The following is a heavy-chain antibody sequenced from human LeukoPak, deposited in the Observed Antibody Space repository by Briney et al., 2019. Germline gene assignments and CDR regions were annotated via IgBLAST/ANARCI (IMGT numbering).Heavy chain of an antibody. D-gene: IGHD4-17*01. CDR2: ISSSSSYI. CDR3: ARGDDGDSTSRY. V-gene: IGHV3-21*01. Sequence: GGSLRLSCEASGFPVNDNYMNWVRQAPGKGLEWVSSISSSSSYIYYADSVKGRFTISRDNAKNSLYLQMNSLRAEDTAVYYCARGDDGDSTSRYWGQGTLVTVSS. CDR1: GFPVNDNY. J-gene: IGHJ4*02.